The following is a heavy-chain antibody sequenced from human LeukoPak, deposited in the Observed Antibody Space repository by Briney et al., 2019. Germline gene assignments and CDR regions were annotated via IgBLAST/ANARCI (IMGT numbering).Heavy chain of an antibody. Sequence: GGSLRLSCAASGFTFSSYGMHWVRQAPGKGLEWVAVISYDGSSKYYADSVKGRFTISRDNSKNTLYLQMNSLRAEDTAVYYCAKDPWGSGYAYYFDYWGQGTLVTVSS. V-gene: IGHV3-30*18. J-gene: IGHJ4*02. CDR3: AKDPWGSGYAYYFDY. CDR1: GFTFSSYG. CDR2: ISYDGSSK. D-gene: IGHD5-12*01.